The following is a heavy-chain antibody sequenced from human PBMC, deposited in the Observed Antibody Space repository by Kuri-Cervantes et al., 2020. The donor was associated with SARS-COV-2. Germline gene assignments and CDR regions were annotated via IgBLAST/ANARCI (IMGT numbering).Heavy chain of an antibody. CDR2: IRSKANSYAT. Sequence: GESLKISCAASGFTFSNAWMNWVRQAPGKGLEWVGRIRSKANSYATAYAASVKGRFTISRDNDKNSLYLQMNSLRAEDTAIYYCASPRLYTSSWEFDYWGQGSLVTVSS. J-gene: IGHJ4*02. CDR3: ASPRLYTSSWEFDY. D-gene: IGHD6-13*01. CDR1: GFTFSNAW. V-gene: IGHV3-73*01.